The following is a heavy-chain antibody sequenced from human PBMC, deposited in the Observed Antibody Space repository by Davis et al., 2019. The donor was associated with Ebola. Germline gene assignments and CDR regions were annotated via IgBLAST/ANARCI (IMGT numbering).Heavy chain of an antibody. CDR1: GFTFSTYA. Sequence: PGGSLRLSCAASGFTFSTYAMNWVRQAPGKGLEWVSYMSHSSNTIYCADSVKGRFTISRDNAKNSLFLEMNSLRAEDTAFYYCASGDGRGRSYDMDVWGQGTTVTVSS. CDR3: ASGDGRGRSYDMDV. D-gene: IGHD3/OR15-3a*01. V-gene: IGHV3-48*04. CDR2: MSHSSNTI. J-gene: IGHJ6*03.